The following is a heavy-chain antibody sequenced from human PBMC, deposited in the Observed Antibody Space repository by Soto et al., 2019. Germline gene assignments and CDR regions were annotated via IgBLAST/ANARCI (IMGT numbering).Heavy chain of an antibody. Sequence: EVQLVESGGGLVKPGGSLRLSCAASGFTFSNAWMSWVRQAPGKGLEWVGRIKSKTDGGTTDYAAPVKGRFTISRDDSKNTLYLQMNSLKTEDTAVYYCTTEKKYSSSWYGRGYFDYWGQGTLVTVSS. J-gene: IGHJ4*02. D-gene: IGHD6-13*01. CDR2: IKSKTDGGTT. V-gene: IGHV3-15*01. CDR3: TTEKKYSSSWYGRGYFDY. CDR1: GFTFSNAW.